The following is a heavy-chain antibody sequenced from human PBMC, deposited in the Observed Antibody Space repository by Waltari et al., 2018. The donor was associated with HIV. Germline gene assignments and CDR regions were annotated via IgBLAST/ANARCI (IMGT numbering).Heavy chain of an antibody. Sequence: QVQLQQWGAGLVKPSETLSLTCTVYGGSLTDYSWSSWSWIRQPPGKGLEWIGEISHGGSTNYNPSLQSRVTISLDTSRNQFYLKLGFVTVADTAMYFCARVHSPRIATISRASADVWGQGTTVTVSS. CDR2: ISHGGST. CDR1: GGSLTDYS. V-gene: IGHV4-34*01. D-gene: IGHD3-3*02. CDR3: ARVHSPRIATISRASADV. J-gene: IGHJ6*02.